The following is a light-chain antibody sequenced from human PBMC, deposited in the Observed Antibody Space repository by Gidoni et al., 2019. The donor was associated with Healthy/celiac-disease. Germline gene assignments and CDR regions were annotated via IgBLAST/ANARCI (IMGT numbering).Light chain of an antibody. Sequence: EIVLTPSPGTLSLSPGERATLSCRASQRVSSSYLAWYQQKPGQAPRLLIYGASSRATGIPDRFSGSGSGTDFTFTISRLEPEDFAVYYCQQYGSSPPTFGQGTKVEIK. CDR2: GAS. CDR3: QQYGSSPPT. J-gene: IGKJ1*01. CDR1: QRVSSSY. V-gene: IGKV3-20*01.